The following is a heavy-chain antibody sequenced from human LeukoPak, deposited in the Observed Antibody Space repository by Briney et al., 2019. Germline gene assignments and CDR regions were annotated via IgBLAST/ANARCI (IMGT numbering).Heavy chain of an antibody. Sequence: GGSLRLSCAASGFTFSYYSMNWVRQAPGKGLEWVSYITSSSSTIYYADSVKGRFTISRDNVKNSLYLQMNSLRAEDTAVYYCAREGTSDAFDIWGQGTMVTVSS. CDR1: GFTFSYYS. CDR2: ITSSSSTI. D-gene: IGHD1-1*01. J-gene: IGHJ3*02. V-gene: IGHV3-48*01. CDR3: AREGTSDAFDI.